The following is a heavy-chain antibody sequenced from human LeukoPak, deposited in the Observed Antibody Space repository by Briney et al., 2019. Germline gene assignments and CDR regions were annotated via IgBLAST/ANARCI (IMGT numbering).Heavy chain of an antibody. V-gene: IGHV3-66*02. CDR3: ARELPPIYNMDV. D-gene: IGHD1-26*01. J-gene: IGHJ6*03. CDR1: GLTDHNNY. Sequence: GGSLTLSCGPSGLTDHNNYMSWLRQATGEGVEGVSAIYSGGSTYYADPVKGRFTISRDNSKNTLYLQMNSLRAEDTAVYYCARELPPIYNMDVWGKGTTVTVSS. CDR2: IYSGGST.